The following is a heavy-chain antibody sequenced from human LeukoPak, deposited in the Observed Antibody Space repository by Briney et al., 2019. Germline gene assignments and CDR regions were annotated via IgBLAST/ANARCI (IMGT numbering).Heavy chain of an antibody. CDR2: MNPNSGNT. J-gene: IGHJ3*02. D-gene: IGHD2-2*01. Sequence: ASVKVSCKASGYTFTSYDMNWVRQATGQGLEWMGWMNPNSGNTGYAQKFQGRVTMTEDTSTDTAYMELSSLRSEDTAVYYCATFYCSSTSCPPLSAFDIWGQGTMVTVSS. V-gene: IGHV1-8*01. CDR1: GYTFTSYD. CDR3: ATFYCSSTSCPPLSAFDI.